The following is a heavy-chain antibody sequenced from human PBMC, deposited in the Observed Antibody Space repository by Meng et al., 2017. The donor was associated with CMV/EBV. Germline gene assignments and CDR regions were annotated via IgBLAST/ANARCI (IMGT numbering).Heavy chain of an antibody. CDR3: ARDLIGYWDQNWFDP. Sequence: GESLKISCAASGFTFSSYWMSWVRQAPGKGLEWVANIKQDGSEKYYVDSVKGRFTISRDNAKNSLYLQMNSLRAEDTAVYYCARDLIGYWDQNWFDPWGQGTLVTVSS. J-gene: IGHJ5*02. V-gene: IGHV3-7*01. CDR1: GFTFSSYW. CDR2: IKQDGSEK. D-gene: IGHD2-15*01.